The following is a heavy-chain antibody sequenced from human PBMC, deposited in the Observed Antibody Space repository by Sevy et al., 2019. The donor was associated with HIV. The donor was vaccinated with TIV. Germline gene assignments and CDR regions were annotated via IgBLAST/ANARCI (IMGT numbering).Heavy chain of an antibody. Sequence: ASVKVSCKTTGYIFSDYNMHWVRQAPGQGLEWMALINPNSGVTIYAHNFRGRVSVTRDTSMSTAYMVLSGLTSDDTVVYYCVREDINAPRTLLSFDIWGQGTMVTVSS. CDR3: VREDINAPRTLLSFDI. D-gene: IGHD3-3*01. V-gene: IGHV1-2*05. CDR2: INPNSGVT. J-gene: IGHJ3*02. CDR1: GYIFSDYN.